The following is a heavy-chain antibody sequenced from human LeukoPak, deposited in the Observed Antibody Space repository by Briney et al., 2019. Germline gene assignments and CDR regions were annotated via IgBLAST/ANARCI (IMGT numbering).Heavy chain of an antibody. Sequence: SETLSLTCTVSGGSMDNYYWSWIRQAAGQGLEWIGRIYISGFTNYRPSLKGRVTMSVDTSRNQFSLKLSYVTAADTAVYYCARDNIVASIFDYWGQGTLVTVSS. J-gene: IGHJ4*02. V-gene: IGHV4-4*07. CDR3: ARDNIVASIFDY. D-gene: IGHD1-26*01. CDR2: IYISGFT. CDR1: GGSMDNYY.